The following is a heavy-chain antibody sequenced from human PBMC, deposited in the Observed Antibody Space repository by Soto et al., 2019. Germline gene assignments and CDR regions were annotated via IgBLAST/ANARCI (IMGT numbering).Heavy chain of an antibody. CDR1: GYTFTTYG. Sequence: ASVKVSCKTSGYTFTTYGISWVRQAPGQGLEWMGWISPYNDNTHYAEKFQGRVTLTADTSTTTAYMELRTLSSDDKAVYFCARALSMAQYYYYMDGWGRGTTVTVSS. V-gene: IGHV1-18*01. CDR3: ARALSMAQYYYYMDG. CDR2: ISPYNDNT. J-gene: IGHJ6*03.